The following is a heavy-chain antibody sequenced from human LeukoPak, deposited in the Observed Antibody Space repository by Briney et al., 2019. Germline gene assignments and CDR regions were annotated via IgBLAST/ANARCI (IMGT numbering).Heavy chain of an antibody. CDR1: GFTFSSYG. V-gene: IGHV3-30*02. CDR2: IRYDGSNK. J-gene: IGHJ5*02. CDR3: AKRVSITLLGDWFDP. D-gene: IGHD5/OR15-5a*01. Sequence: GGSLRLSCAASGFTFSSYGMHWVRQAPGKGLEWVAFIRYDGSNKYYADSVKGRFTISRDNSKNTLYLQMNSLRAEDTAVYYCAKRVSITLLGDWFDPWGQGTLVTVSS.